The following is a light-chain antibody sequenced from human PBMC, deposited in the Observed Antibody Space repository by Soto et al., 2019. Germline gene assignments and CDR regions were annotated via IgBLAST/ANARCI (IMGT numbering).Light chain of an antibody. Sequence: QSVLTQPASVSGSRGQSITSSCTGPSSDVGVYNYVSWYQQHPGKAPKLMIYEVSNRPSGVSNRLSGSKSGNTASLTISGLQAEDEADYYCSSYTSSSTRVFGGGTQLTVL. CDR3: SSYTSSSTRV. V-gene: IGLV2-14*01. J-gene: IGLJ3*02. CDR2: EVS. CDR1: SSDVGVYNY.